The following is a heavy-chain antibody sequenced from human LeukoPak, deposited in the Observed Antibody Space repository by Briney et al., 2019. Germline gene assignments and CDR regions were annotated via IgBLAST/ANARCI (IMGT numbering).Heavy chain of an antibody. J-gene: IGHJ4*02. CDR3: ARLSSSWARPFDY. V-gene: IGHV4-34*01. Sequence: PSETLSLTCTVSGGSISSYYWSWIRQPPGKGLEWIGEINHSGSTNYNPSLKSRVTISVDTSKNQFSLKLSSVTAADTAVYYCARLSSSWARPFDYWGQGTLVTVSS. D-gene: IGHD6-13*01. CDR2: INHSGST. CDR1: GGSISSYY.